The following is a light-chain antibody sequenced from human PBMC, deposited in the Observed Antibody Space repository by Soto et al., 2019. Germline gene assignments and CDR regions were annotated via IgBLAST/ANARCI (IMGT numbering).Light chain of an antibody. J-gene: IGKJ4*01. Sequence: DIVMTQSPLSLSVTPGEPASISCRSSQSLLHSNGYNCLDWYLQKPGQSPQLLIYLGSSRASGVPERFSGSGSGTDFTLKISRVEAEDVGVYYCMQALQTPLTFGGGTKVEIK. CDR2: LGS. V-gene: IGKV2-28*01. CDR3: MQALQTPLT. CDR1: QSLLHSNGYNC.